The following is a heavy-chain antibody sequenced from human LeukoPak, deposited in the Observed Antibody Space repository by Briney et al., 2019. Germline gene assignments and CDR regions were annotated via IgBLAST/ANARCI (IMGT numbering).Heavy chain of an antibody. CDR3: AKYADYYGSGSFDAFDI. D-gene: IGHD3-10*01. CDR2: ISGSGGST. V-gene: IGHV3-23*01. J-gene: IGHJ3*02. Sequence: AGGSLRLSCAASGFTFSSYAMSWVRQAPGKGLEWVSAISGSGGSTYYADSVKGRFTISRDNSKNTLYLQMNSLRAEDTAVYYCAKYADYYGSGSFDAFDIWGQGTMVTVSS. CDR1: GFTFSSYA.